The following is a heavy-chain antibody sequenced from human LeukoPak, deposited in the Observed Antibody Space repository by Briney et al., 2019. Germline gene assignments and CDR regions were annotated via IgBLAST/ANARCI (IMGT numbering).Heavy chain of an antibody. J-gene: IGHJ3*02. D-gene: IGHD3-16*01. CDR2: IYYSGST. CDR1: GGSISSYY. V-gene: IGHV4-59*01. CDR3: ARGSGGIPSPAFDI. Sequence: PSETLSLTCTVSGGSISSYYWSWIRQPPGKGLEWIGYIYYSGSTNYNPSLKSRDTISVDTSKNQFSLKLSSVTAADTAVYYCARGSGGIPSPAFDIWGQGTMVTVSS.